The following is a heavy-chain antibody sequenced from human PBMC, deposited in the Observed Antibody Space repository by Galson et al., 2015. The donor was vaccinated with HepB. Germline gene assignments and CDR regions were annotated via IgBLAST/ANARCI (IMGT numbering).Heavy chain of an antibody. D-gene: IGHD6-19*01. V-gene: IGHV1-3*01. CDR1: GYTFTSYA. CDR3: AGLSIAVAEPYYYYGMDV. Sequence: SVKVSCKASGYTFTSYAMHWVRQAPGQRLEWMGWINAGNGNTKYSQKFQGRVTITRDTSASTAYMELSSLRSEDTAVYYCAGLSIAVAEPYYYYGMDVWGQGTTVTVSS. J-gene: IGHJ6*02. CDR2: INAGNGNT.